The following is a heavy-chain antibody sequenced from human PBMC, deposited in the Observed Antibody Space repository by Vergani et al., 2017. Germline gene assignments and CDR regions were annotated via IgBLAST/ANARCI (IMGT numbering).Heavy chain of an antibody. V-gene: IGHV1-69*01. J-gene: IGHJ2*01. CDR1: GGTFSSYA. D-gene: IGHD2-15*01. Sequence: QVQLVQSGAEVKKPGSSVKVSCKASGGTFSSYAISWVRQAPGQGLEWMGGIIPIFGTANYAQKFQGRVTITADESTSTAYMELSSLRSEDTAVYYSASNIVVVVAATDWYFDLWGRGTLVTVSS. CDR3: ASNIVVVVAATDWYFDL. CDR2: IIPIFGTA.